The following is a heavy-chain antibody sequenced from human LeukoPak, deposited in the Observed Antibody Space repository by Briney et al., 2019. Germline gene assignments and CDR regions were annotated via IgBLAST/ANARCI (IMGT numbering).Heavy chain of an antibody. CDR1: GGSIGTYY. Sequence: SETLSLTCTASGGSIGTYYWTWIRQPPGKGLEWISHIYYSGSTNYNPSLKSRVTISVDTSMNQFSLKLSSVTAADTAVYYCARQGQAPYYFDYWGQGTLVTVSS. J-gene: IGHJ4*02. CDR3: ARQGQAPYYFDY. V-gene: IGHV4-59*08. CDR2: IYYSGST.